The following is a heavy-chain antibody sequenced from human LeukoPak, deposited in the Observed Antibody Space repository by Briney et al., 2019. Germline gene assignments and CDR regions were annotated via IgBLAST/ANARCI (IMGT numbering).Heavy chain of an antibody. CDR2: ISPTVSTI. CDR3: ARDYSGYDLRYFDS. Sequence: PGGSLRLSCAASGFTFSDYYMHWIRQAPGKGLEWVSYISPTVSTISYANSLKGRFTVSRDNAKNSLYLLMNSLRAEDTAIYYCARDYSGYDLRYFDSWGQGTLVTVSS. CDR1: GFTFSDYY. J-gene: IGHJ4*02. D-gene: IGHD5-12*01. V-gene: IGHV3-11*04.